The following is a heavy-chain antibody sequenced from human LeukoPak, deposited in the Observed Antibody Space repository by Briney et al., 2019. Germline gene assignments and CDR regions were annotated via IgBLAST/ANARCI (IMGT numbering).Heavy chain of an antibody. V-gene: IGHV3-15*01. D-gene: IGHD3-10*01. J-gene: IGHJ3*02. Sequence: GGSLRLSCAASGFTFNDAWMSWVRQAPGKGLEWVGRIKRKTDGGTTDYAAPVKGRFTISRDDSKNTLFLQMNSLKTEDPAVYYCTDYYANGGGAFDIWGQGTMVTVSS. CDR2: IKRKTDGGTT. CDR3: TDYYANGGGAFDI. CDR1: GFTFNDAW.